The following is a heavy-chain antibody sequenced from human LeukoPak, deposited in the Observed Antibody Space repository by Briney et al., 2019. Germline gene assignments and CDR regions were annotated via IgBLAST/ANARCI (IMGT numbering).Heavy chain of an antibody. CDR1: GFTFSSYG. CDR3: AKDRPTRILPAAYYLCYGMDV. Sequence: GGSLRLSCAASGFTFSSYGMHWVRQAPGKGLEWVAVISNDGSKKYCVDSVKGRFTISRDNPKNTLYLQMNSLRVEDTAVYYCAKDRPTRILPAAYYLCYGMDVWGKGTTATVSP. J-gene: IGHJ6*04. V-gene: IGHV3-30*18. D-gene: IGHD2-2*01. CDR2: ISNDGSKK.